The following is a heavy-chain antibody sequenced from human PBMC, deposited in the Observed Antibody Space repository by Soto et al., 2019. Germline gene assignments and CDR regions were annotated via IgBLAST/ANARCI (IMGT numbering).Heavy chain of an antibody. V-gene: IGHV3-30*18. CDR3: AKTRLYDNNEYHRDGFDV. D-gene: IGHD3-22*01. Sequence: VQLGESGGGVVQPGRSLRLSCAASGFIFSRYAMHWVRQAPGKGLEWVAVISYDGSNKYYADSAKGRFTISRDNSNNTLYLQVNTLRVEDTAVYYCAKTRLYDNNEYHRDGFDVWGPGTAVTVSS. CDR2: ISYDGSNK. CDR1: GFIFSRYA. J-gene: IGHJ3*01.